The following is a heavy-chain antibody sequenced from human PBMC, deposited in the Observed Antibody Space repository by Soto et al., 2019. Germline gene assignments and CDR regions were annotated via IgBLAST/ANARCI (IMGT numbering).Heavy chain of an antibody. J-gene: IGHJ4*02. CDR2: IYYSGST. D-gene: IGHD2-2*01. CDR1: GGSISSGGYY. V-gene: IGHV4-31*03. CDR3: AREDCTSTNCYFDY. Sequence: QVQLQESDPGLVKPSQTLSLTCTVSGGSISSGGYYWSWIRQHPGKGLEWIGYIYYSGSTDYNPSLKSRVTISVDTSKNQFSLKLSSVTAADTAVYYCAREDCTSTNCYFDYWGQGTLVTVSS.